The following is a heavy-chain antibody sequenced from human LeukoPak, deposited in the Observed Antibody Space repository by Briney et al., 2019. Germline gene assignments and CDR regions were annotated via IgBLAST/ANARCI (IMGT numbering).Heavy chain of an antibody. V-gene: IGHV3-74*01. CDR2: INSDGSST. CDR1: GFSFSSYW. CDR3: ARGRYYTMDV. Sequence: GGSLRLSCAASGFSFSSYWMHWVRQAPGKGLVWVSRINSDGSSTTYADSVRGRFTISRDNAKNTLYLQMNSLRAEDTAVYYCARGRYYTMDVWGQGTTVTVSS. J-gene: IGHJ6*02.